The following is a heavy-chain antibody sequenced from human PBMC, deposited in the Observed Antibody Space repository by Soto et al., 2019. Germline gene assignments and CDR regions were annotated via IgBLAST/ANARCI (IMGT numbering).Heavy chain of an antibody. J-gene: IGHJ6*02. CDR3: AKAAGSPEPLYGMDV. CDR1: GVTLSSYA. CDR2: ISGSGGST. Sequence: PGGSLRLSCGASGVTLSSYAKSWVRQAPGKGLEWVSAISGSGGSTYYADSVKGRFTISRDNSKNTLYLQMNSLRAEYTAVYYCAKAAGSPEPLYGMDVWGQGTTVTVSS. V-gene: IGHV3-23*01.